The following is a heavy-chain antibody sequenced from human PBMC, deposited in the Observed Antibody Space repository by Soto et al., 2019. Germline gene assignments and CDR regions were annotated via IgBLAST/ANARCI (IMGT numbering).Heavy chain of an antibody. D-gene: IGHD5-12*01. J-gene: IGHJ3*01. V-gene: IGHV1-2*04. Sequence: ASVKVSCKASGYTFTGYYMHWVRQAPGQGLEWMGWINPNSGGTNYAQKFQGWVTMTRDTSISTAYMELGRLRSDDTAVYYCARNRLDTMALAVFAFWAQGTMVT. CDR1: GYTFTGYY. CDR3: ARNRLDTMALAVFAF. CDR2: INPNSGGT.